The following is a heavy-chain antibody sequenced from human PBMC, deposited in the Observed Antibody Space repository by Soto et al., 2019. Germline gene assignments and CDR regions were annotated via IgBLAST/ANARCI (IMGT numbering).Heavy chain of an antibody. CDR3: ARGRPLNCSGGSCYYNYYYYYGMDV. V-gene: IGHV1-69*06. Sequence: QVQLVQSGAEVKKPGSSVKVSCKASGGTFSSYAISWVRQAPGQGLEWMGGIIPIFGTANYAQKFQGRVTITAEKSTSTAYMELSSLRSEDTAVYYCARGRPLNCSGGSCYYNYYYYYGMDVWGQGTTVTVSS. CDR2: IIPIFGTA. J-gene: IGHJ6*02. D-gene: IGHD2-15*01. CDR1: GGTFSSYA.